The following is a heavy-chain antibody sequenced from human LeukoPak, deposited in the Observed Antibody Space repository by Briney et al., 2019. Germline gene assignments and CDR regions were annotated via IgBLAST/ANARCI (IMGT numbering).Heavy chain of an antibody. V-gene: IGHV1-8*01. CDR3: ARITTMVRGVLSY. J-gene: IGHJ4*02. CDR1: GYTFTSYD. CDR2: MNPNSGNT. D-gene: IGHD3-10*01. Sequence: ASVKVSCXASGYTFTSYDINWVRQATGQGLEWMGWMNPNSGNTGYAQKFQGRVTMTRNTSISTAYMELSSLRSEDTAVYYCARITTMVRGVLSYWGQGTLVTVSS.